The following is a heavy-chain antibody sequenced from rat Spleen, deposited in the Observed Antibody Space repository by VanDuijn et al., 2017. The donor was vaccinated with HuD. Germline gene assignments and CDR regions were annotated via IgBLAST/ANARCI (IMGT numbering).Heavy chain of an antibody. Sequence: QVQLKESGPGLVQPSQTLSLTCTVSGFSLTSNGVSWVRQPPGKGLEWIAAISSGGSTYYNSALKSRLSISRDTYKSQVFLKMNSLQTEDTAIYFCTRERYYSNDTLYVMDAWGQGASVTVSS. J-gene: IGHJ4*01. CDR3: TRERYYSNDTLYVMDA. D-gene: IGHD1-2*01. CDR2: ISSGGST. V-gene: IGHV2S12*01. CDR1: GFSLTSNG.